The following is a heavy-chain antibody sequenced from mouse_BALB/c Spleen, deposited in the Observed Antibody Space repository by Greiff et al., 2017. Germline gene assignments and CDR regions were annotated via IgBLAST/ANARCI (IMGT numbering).Heavy chain of an antibody. V-gene: IGHV1-7*01. CDR1: GYTFTSYW. D-gene: IGHD2-10*02. CDR2: INPSTGYT. Sequence: QVQLQQSGAELAKPGASVKMSCKASGYTFTSYWMHWVKQRPGQGLEWIGYINPSTGYTEYNQKFKDKATLTADKSSSTAYMQLSSLTSEDSAVYYCARGYGNQFAYWGQGTLVTVSA. CDR3: ARGYGNQFAY. J-gene: IGHJ3*01.